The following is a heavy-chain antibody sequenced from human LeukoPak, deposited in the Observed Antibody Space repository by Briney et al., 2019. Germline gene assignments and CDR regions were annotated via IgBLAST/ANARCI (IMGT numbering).Heavy chain of an antibody. Sequence: PGGSLRLSCAASGFTFNTYSMNWVRHAPGKGLEWVSYISSSSITIYYADSVKGRFTISRDNAKNSLYLQMDSLRAEDTAVYYCVRLPAAVYGMDVWGQGTTVTVSS. J-gene: IGHJ6*02. V-gene: IGHV3-48*01. D-gene: IGHD2-2*01. CDR2: ISSSSITI. CDR3: VRLPAAVYGMDV. CDR1: GFTFNTYS.